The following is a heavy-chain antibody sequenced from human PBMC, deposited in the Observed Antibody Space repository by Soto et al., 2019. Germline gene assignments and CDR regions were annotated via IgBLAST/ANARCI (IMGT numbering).Heavy chain of an antibody. Sequence: QVQLVQSGAEVKKPGASVKVSCKASGYTFTSYAMHWVRQAPGQRLEWMGWINAGNGNTKYSQKFQGRVTITRDTSARTAYMELSRLRSEDTAVYYCAREPADSYGLNYYYYYYMDVRGTGTTGTGSS. CDR1: GYTFTSYA. CDR2: INAGNGNT. J-gene: IGHJ6*03. CDR3: AREPADSYGLNYYYYYYMDV. V-gene: IGHV1-3*01. D-gene: IGHD5-18*01.